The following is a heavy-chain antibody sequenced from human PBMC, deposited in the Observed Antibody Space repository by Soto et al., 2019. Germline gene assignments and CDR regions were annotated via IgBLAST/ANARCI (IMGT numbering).Heavy chain of an antibody. CDR1: GGSISSGDYY. V-gene: IGHV4-30-4*01. CDR3: ARGVVVTAIPYYFDY. J-gene: IGHJ4*02. D-gene: IGHD2-21*02. Sequence: QVQLQESGPGLVKPSQTLSLTCTVSGGSISSGDYYWSWIRQPPGKGLEWIGYIYYSGSTYYNPSLKSRVTISVDTSKNQFSLKLSSVTAADTAVYYCARGVVVTAIPYYFDYWGQGTLVTVSS. CDR2: IYYSGST.